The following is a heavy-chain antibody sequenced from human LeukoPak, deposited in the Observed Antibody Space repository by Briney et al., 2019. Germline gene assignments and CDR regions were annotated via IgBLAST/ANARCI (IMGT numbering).Heavy chain of an antibody. Sequence: ASVKVSCKXSGYTFTSYGISWVRQAPGQGLEWMGWISAYNGNTNYAQKLQGRVTMTTDTSTSTAYLELRSLRSDDTAVYYCAREVATIAYYYYYYMDVWGKGTTVTVSS. V-gene: IGHV1-18*01. CDR3: AREVATIAYYYYYYMDV. D-gene: IGHD5-12*01. CDR1: GYTFTSYG. CDR2: ISAYNGNT. J-gene: IGHJ6*03.